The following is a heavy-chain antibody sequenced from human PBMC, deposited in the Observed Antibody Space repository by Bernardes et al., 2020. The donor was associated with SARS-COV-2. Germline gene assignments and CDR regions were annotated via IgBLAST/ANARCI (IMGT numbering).Heavy chain of an antibody. J-gene: IGHJ4*02. CDR2: IYYSGTT. D-gene: IGHD3-3*01. Sequence: SETLSLTCTVSGDSISSSDYYWGWIRQPPGKGLEWIGSIYYSGTTFYNPSLKSRVTISVDTSKNQFSLKVNSVTAADTAVYYCASARYDFYGMDVWGQGTLVTVSS. CDR1: GDSISSSDYY. V-gene: IGHV4-39*01. CDR3: ASARYDFYGMDV.